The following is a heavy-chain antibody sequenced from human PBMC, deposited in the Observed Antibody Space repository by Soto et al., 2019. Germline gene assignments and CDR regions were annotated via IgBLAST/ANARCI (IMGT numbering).Heavy chain of an antibody. CDR2: ISSTGATT. D-gene: IGHD6-19*01. CDR3: AKPGYLEQWLVRGYFDY. CDR1: GFTFSSYA. V-gene: IGHV3-23*01. J-gene: IGHJ4*02. Sequence: GGSLRLSCAASGFTFSSYAMSWVRQAPGKGPEWVSAISSTGATTHYADSVKGRFIISRDNSKNTLYLQMNSLRAEDTAVYYCAKPGYLEQWLVRGYFDYWGQGTMVTAPQ.